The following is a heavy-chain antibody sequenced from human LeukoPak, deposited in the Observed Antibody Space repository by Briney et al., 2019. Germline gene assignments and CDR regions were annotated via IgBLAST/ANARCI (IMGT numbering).Heavy chain of an antibody. Sequence: SVKVSCKATGGTFSSYAISWVRQAPGQGLEWMGRVIPIFGTANYAQKFQGRVTITTDESTSTAYMELSSLRSEDTAVYYCARDRIIVSSRVSDAFDIWGQGTMVTVSS. J-gene: IGHJ3*02. CDR2: VIPIFGTA. CDR1: GGTFSSYA. CDR3: ARDRIIVSSRVSDAFDI. D-gene: IGHD2-15*01. V-gene: IGHV1-69*05.